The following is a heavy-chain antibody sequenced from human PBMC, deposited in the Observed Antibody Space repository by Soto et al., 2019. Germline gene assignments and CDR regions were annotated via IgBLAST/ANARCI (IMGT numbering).Heavy chain of an antibody. CDR2: IYHSGST. CDR3: ARDHVPGELLWFGELAGYFEY. CDR1: GGSISSGGYS. D-gene: IGHD3-10*01. Sequence: PSETLSLTCAVSGGSISSGGYSWSWIRQPPGKGLEWIGYIYHSGSTYYNPSLKSRVTISVDTSTSTAYMELRSLRSDDTAVYYCARDHVPGELLWFGELAGYFEYWGQGTLVTVSS. J-gene: IGHJ4*02. V-gene: IGHV4-30-2*01.